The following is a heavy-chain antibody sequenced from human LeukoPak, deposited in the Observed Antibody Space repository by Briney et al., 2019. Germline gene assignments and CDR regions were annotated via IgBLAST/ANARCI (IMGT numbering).Heavy chain of an antibody. CDR1: GGSLSSYY. CDR3: ARVGIAAAGTD. CDR2: IYYSGST. V-gene: IGHV4-59*01. J-gene: IGHJ4*02. Sequence: SETLSLTCTVSGGSLSSYYWSWIRQPPGKGLEWIGYIYYSGSTNYNPSLKSRVTISVDTSKNQFSLKLSSVTAADTAVYYCARVGIAAAGTDWGQGTLVTVSS. D-gene: IGHD6-13*01.